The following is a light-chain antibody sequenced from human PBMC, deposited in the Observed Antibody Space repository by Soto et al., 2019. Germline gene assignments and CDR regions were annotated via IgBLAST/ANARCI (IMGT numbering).Light chain of an antibody. Sequence: EIVMTQSPATLSVSPGERATLSCRASQSVSSNLAWYQQKPGQAPRLPIYAASTRATGIPAWFSGSGSGTEFTLTISSLQSEDFAVYYGQQYNNWPWTVGQGTKVEIK. CDR3: QQYNNWPWT. J-gene: IGKJ1*01. V-gene: IGKV3-15*01. CDR2: AAS. CDR1: QSVSSN.